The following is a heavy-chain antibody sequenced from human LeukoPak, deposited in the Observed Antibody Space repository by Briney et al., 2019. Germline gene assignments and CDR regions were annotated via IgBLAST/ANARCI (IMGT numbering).Heavy chain of an antibody. CDR3: AKVQMSTGWTFDF. CDR2: IDGSGDNR. V-gene: IGHV3-23*01. D-gene: IGHD6-25*01. CDR1: GFTFKNYA. J-gene: IGHJ4*02. Sequence: GGSLRLSCAASGFTFKNYAMSWVRQAPGKGLEWVSSIDGSGDNRYYADSVKGRFTTSRDNSGSTLYLQLRGLGAEDTATYYCAKVQMSTGWTFDFWGQGSLVTVSS.